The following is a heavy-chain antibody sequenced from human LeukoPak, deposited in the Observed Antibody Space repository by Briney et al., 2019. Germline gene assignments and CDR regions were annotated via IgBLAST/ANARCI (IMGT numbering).Heavy chain of an antibody. CDR3: ARSEYSSDAFDI. CDR2: ISSSSSYI. J-gene: IGHJ3*02. Sequence: GGSLRLSCAASGFTVSSNYMSWARQAPGKGLEWVSSISSSSSYIYYADSVKGRFTISRDNAKNSLYLQMDSLRAEGTAVYYCARSEYSSDAFDIWGQGTMVTVSS. V-gene: IGHV3-21*01. CDR1: GFTVSSNY. D-gene: IGHD6-6*01.